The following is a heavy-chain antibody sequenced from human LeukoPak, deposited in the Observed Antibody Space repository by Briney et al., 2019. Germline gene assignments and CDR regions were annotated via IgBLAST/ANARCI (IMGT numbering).Heavy chain of an antibody. D-gene: IGHD2-21*02. V-gene: IGHV4-4*07. CDR1: GCSVNSYY. CDR3: GRGRVTAPRWCFDL. CDR2: IYTSGGT. J-gene: IGHJ2*01. Sequence: KPSETLSLTCTVSGCSVNSYYWSWIRQPAGKELEWIGRIYTSGGTNYNPSLKSGVTTSVDTTNNQYSLMLRSRTAAAAAEYYSGRGRVTAPRWCFDLWGRGTLVIVSS.